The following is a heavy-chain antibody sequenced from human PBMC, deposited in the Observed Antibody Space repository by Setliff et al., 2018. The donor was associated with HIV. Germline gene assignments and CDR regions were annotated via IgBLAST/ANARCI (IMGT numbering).Heavy chain of an antibody. Sequence: KPSETLSLTCTVSGGSISSGDYYWSWIRQPAGKGLEWIGRIYTSGSANYNPSLKSRVTISVDTSKNQFSLKLSSVTAADTAVYYCARDFTLVRGVTSRYYYYGMDVWGQGTTVTVSS. V-gene: IGHV4-61*02. CDR2: IYTSGSA. J-gene: IGHJ6*02. CDR3: ARDFTLVRGVTSRYYYYGMDV. D-gene: IGHD3-10*01. CDR1: GGSISSGDYY.